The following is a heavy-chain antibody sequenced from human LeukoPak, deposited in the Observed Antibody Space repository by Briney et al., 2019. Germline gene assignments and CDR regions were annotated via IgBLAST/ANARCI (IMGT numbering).Heavy chain of an antibody. V-gene: IGHV3-21*01. J-gene: IGHJ4*02. CDR3: ARATRGGYDGYFDY. CDR1: GFTLSSYS. CDR2: ISTSSSYI. Sequence: GGSLRLSCAASGFTLSSYSMNWVRQAPGKGLEWVSFISTSSSYIYYADSVKGRFIISRDNARKSLYLQMNGLRAEDTALYYCARATRGGYDGYFDYWGQGTLVTVSS. D-gene: IGHD5-12*01.